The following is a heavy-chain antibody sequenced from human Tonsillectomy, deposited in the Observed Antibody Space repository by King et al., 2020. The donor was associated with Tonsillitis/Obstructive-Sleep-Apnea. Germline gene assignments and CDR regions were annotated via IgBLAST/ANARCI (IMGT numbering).Heavy chain of an antibody. CDR1: GFTFSSYE. CDR3: ARGQRAPSDMDV. J-gene: IGHJ6*02. V-gene: IGHV3-48*03. Sequence: VQLVESGGALVQPGGSLRLSCAGSGFTFSSYEMNWVRQAPGKGLEWISYISTSGSTFYYADSVKGRFTISRDNAKNSLYLQLSSLRAEDTAVYYCARGQRAPSDMDVWGQGTTVTVSS. CDR2: ISTSGSTF.